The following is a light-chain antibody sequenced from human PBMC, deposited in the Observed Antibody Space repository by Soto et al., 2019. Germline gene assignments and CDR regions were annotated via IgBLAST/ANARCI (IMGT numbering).Light chain of an antibody. CDR2: KAS. CDR1: QSISIW. CDR3: QQYDNYPRT. Sequence: DVQMTQSPSTLSASVGDRVTITCRASQSISIWLVWYQQKPGKAPKLLIYKASSLESGVPSRFSGSGSGTDFTLTISSLQPDDSATYYCQQYDNYPRTFGQGTRLEI. J-gene: IGKJ2*01. V-gene: IGKV1-5*03.